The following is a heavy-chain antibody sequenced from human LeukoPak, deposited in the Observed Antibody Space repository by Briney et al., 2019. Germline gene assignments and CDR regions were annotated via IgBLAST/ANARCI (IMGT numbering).Heavy chain of an antibody. CDR2: INWNGGST. Sequence: PGGSLRLSCAASGFTFDDYGMSWVRQAPGKGLEWVSGINWNGGSTGYADSVKGRFTISRDNAKNSLYLQMNSLRVEDTALYYCARGHVPVAVTASFDYWGQGTLVTVSS. CDR1: GFTFDDYG. D-gene: IGHD2-21*02. CDR3: ARGHVPVAVTASFDY. J-gene: IGHJ4*02. V-gene: IGHV3-20*04.